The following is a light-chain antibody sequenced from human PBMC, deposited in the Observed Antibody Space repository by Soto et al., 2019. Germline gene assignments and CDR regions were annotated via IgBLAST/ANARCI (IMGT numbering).Light chain of an antibody. CDR1: QSVSSN. V-gene: IGKV3-15*01. Sequence: EIVMSQSQATLSVPPGERATLSCRASQSVSSNLAWYQQKPGQAPRLLIYGASTRATGFPARFSGSGSGTEFTLTISILQSEDFAVYYCQQYDYWPETFGQGTKVDNK. J-gene: IGKJ1*01. CDR3: QQYDYWPET. CDR2: GAS.